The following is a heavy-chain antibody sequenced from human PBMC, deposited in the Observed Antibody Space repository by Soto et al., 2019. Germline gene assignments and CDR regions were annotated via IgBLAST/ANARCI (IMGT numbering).Heavy chain of an antibody. CDR2: INHSGST. V-gene: IGHV4-34*01. CDR1: GGSFSGYY. D-gene: IGHD3-9*01. Sequence: QVQLQQWGAGLLKPSETLSPTCAVYGGSFSGYYWSWIRQPPGKGLEWIGEINHSGSTNYNPSLKSRVTISVDMSKNQFSLKLSSVTAAHTAVYYCARVRALRYFDWLLPYFDYWGQGTLVTVLS. CDR3: ARVRALRYFDWLLPYFDY. J-gene: IGHJ4*02.